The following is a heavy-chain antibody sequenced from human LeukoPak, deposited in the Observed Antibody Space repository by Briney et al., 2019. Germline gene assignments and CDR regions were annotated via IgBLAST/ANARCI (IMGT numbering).Heavy chain of an antibody. Sequence: PGGSLRLSCAASGFTVSSNYMSWVRQAPGKGLEWVSVIYSGGSTSYADSVKSRFTISRYNYKNTLYLQMNGLRAEDTAVYYCARVSGSYYSPYFDYWGQGTLVTVSS. J-gene: IGHJ4*02. CDR1: GFTVSSNY. D-gene: IGHD1-26*01. V-gene: IGHV3-53*01. CDR3: ARVSGSYYSPYFDY. CDR2: IYSGGST.